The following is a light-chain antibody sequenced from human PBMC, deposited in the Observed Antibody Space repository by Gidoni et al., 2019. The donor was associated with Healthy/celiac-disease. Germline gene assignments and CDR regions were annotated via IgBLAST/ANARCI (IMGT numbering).Light chain of an antibody. CDR1: SSNLGSNT. CDR2: SNN. J-gene: IGLJ3*02. Sequence: QSVLTQPPSASGTPGQRVTISCSVSSSNLGSNTVNWYQQLPGTAPKLLIYSNNQRPSGVPDRFSGSKSCTSASLAISGLQSEDEADYYCAAWDDSLWVFGGGTKLTVL. CDR3: AAWDDSLWV. V-gene: IGLV1-44*01.